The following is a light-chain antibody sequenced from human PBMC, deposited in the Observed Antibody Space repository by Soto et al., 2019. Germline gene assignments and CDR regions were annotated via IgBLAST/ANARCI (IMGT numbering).Light chain of an antibody. J-gene: IGKJ1*01. V-gene: IGKV3-20*01. CDR2: AAS. CDR1: QSVSNY. CDR3: QHYVTSLTT. Sequence: EIVMTQSPATLSVSPGERATLSCRASQSVSNYLAWYQQKPGQAPRLLVSAASNRATGIPDRFIGSGSGTDFTLTISRLEPEDFAVYYCQHYVTSLTTFGQGTKVDIK.